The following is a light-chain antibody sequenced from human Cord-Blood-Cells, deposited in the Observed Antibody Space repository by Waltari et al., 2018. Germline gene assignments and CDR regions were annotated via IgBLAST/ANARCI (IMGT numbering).Light chain of an antibody. V-gene: IGKV3-11*01. Sequence: EIVLTQSPATLSLSPGDRATLSCRASQSVRSYLAWYQQKPGQAPRHLIYDASNRATGIPARFSGSGSGTDFTLTIISLEPEDFAVYYCQQRSNWPLTFGGGTKVEIK. CDR2: DAS. CDR1: QSVRSY. CDR3: QQRSNWPLT. J-gene: IGKJ4*01.